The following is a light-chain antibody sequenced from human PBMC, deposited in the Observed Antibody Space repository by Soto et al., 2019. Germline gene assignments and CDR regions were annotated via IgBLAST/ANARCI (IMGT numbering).Light chain of an antibody. J-gene: IGKJ1*01. V-gene: IGKV3-15*01. Sequence: TPSPATRSVFPGERAPLSCRASQGVSNYLAWYQQKPGQAPRLLIYGASTRATGIPARFSGSGSGTDFTLTISSLQSEDFAVYYCQQFYTWPQTFGHGTKVDIK. CDR1: QGVSNY. CDR2: GAS. CDR3: QQFYTWPQT.